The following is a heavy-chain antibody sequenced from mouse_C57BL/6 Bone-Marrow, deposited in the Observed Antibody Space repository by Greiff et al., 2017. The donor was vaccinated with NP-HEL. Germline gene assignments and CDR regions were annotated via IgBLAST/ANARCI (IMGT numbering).Heavy chain of an antibody. D-gene: IGHD1-1*01. CDR1: GFTFSDFY. V-gene: IGHV7-1*01. CDR2: SRNKANDYTT. Sequence: EVKLMESGGGLVQSGRSLRLSCATSGFTFSDFYMEWVRQAPGQGLEWIAASRNKANDYTTEYSASVKGQFIVSRDTSQSILYLQMNALRAEDTAIYYCARGDGRGAMDCWGQRTSVTVAS. J-gene: IGHJ4*01. CDR3: ARGDGRGAMDC.